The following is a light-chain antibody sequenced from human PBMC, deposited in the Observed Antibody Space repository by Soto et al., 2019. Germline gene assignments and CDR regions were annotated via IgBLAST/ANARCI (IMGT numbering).Light chain of an antibody. CDR3: RSYTSSSPLV. J-gene: IGLJ2*01. CDR1: NSDVGDYTY. CDR2: EVS. V-gene: IGLV2-14*01. Sequence: SALTQPASVSGSPGQSVTISCTKNNSDVGDYTYVSWYQQYPDKAPKLMIYEVSHRPSGVSNRFSGSKSGNTASLTISVQQAEDEADYYCRSYTSSSPLVFGGGTKLTVL.